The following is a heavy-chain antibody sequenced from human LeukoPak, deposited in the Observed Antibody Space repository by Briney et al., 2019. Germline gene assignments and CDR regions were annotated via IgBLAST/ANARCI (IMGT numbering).Heavy chain of an antibody. J-gene: IGHJ3*02. Sequence: SETLSLTCTVSGGSISSYYWSWIRQPPAKGLEWIGYIYYSGSTNYNPSLKSRVTISVDTSKNQFSLKLSSVTAADTAVYYCARDLRHYYDSSTRDAFDIWGQGTMVTVSS. CDR3: ARDLRHYYDSSTRDAFDI. D-gene: IGHD3-22*01. V-gene: IGHV4-59*01. CDR2: IYYSGST. CDR1: GGSISSYY.